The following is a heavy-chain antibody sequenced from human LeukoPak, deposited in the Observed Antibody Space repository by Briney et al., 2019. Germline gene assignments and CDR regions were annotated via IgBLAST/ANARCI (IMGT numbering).Heavy chain of an antibody. D-gene: IGHD3/OR15-3a*01. CDR2: IKLDGSEK. Sequence: PGGSLRLSCAASGFIFSNYWMSWVRQAPGKGLEWVANIKLDGSEKNYVDSVKGRFTISRDNTKNSLYLQMNSLRAEDTAVFYCARDQYDTWSRRGDFDSWGQGTLVIVSS. CDR1: GFIFSNYW. V-gene: IGHV3-7*03. J-gene: IGHJ4*02. CDR3: ARDQYDTWSRRGDFDS.